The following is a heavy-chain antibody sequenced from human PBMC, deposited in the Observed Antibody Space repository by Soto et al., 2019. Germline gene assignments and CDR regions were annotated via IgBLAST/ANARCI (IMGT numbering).Heavy chain of an antibody. J-gene: IGHJ3*02. CDR2: TYYRSKWYN. V-gene: IGHV6-1*01. CDR3: AMGPVVGRPLEGAFDI. Sequence: KQSQTLSLTCAISGDSVSSNSAAWNWIRQSPSRGLEWLGRTYYRSKWYNDYAVSVKSRITINPDTSKNQFSLQLNSVTPEDTAVYYCAMGPVVGRPLEGAFDIWGQGTMVTVSS. D-gene: IGHD3-22*01. CDR1: GDSVSSNSAA.